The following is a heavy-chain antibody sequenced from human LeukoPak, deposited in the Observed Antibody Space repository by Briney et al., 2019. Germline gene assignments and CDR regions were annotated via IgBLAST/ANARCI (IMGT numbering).Heavy chain of an antibody. CDR3: AGGYCSGGSCYEPRLYYYYYMDV. D-gene: IGHD2-15*01. V-gene: IGHV4-61*02. Sequence: SETLSLTCTVSGGSISSGSYYWSWIRQPAGKGLEWIGRIYTSGSTNYNPSLKSRVTISVDTSKNQFSLKLSSVTAADTAVYYCAGGYCSGGSCYEPRLYYYYYMDVWGKGTTVTISS. CDR2: IYTSGST. CDR1: GGSISSGSYY. J-gene: IGHJ6*03.